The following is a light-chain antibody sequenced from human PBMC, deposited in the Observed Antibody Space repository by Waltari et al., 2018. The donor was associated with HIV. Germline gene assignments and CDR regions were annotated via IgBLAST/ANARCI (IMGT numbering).Light chain of an antibody. J-gene: IGLJ1*01. CDR3: AAWDGSLKGYV. V-gene: IGLV1-44*01. CDR2: SNS. Sequence: SVLTHPHSAHGTPGQRVPLSCSGRSSSRGYNPVNLYQHLTGPAPRLLIYSNSQRPSGVPDRFSGSKSGTSASLAISGLQSEDEADYYCAAWDGSLKGYVFGSGTKVTVL. CDR1: SSSRGYNP.